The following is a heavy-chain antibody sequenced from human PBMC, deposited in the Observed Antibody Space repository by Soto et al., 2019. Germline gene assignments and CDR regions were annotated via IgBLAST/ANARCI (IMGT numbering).Heavy chain of an antibody. V-gene: IGHV1-2*04. J-gene: IGHJ5*02. D-gene: IGHD2-15*01. CDR3: ARDHGYCSGGSCYSSSWFDP. Sequence: GASVKVSCKASGYTFTGYYMHWVRQAPGQGLEWMGWINPNSGGTNYAQKFQGWVTMTRDTSISTAYMELSRLRSDDTAVYYCARDHGYCSGGSCYSSSWFDPWGQGTLVTV. CDR1: GYTFTGYY. CDR2: INPNSGGT.